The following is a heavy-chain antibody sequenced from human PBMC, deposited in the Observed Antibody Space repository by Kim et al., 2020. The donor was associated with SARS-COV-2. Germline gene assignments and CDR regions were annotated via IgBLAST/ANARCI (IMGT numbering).Heavy chain of an antibody. J-gene: IGHJ6*03. CDR1: GGSFSGYY. CDR2: INHSGST. Sequence: SETLSLTCAVYGGSFSGYYWSWIRQPPGKGLEWIGEINHSGSTNYNPSLKSRVTISVDTSKNQFSLKLSSVTAADTAVYYCARGHPYGCSSTSCYTNYYYMDVWGKGTTVTVSS. CDR3: ARGHPYGCSSTSCYTNYYYMDV. V-gene: IGHV4-34*01. D-gene: IGHD2-2*02.